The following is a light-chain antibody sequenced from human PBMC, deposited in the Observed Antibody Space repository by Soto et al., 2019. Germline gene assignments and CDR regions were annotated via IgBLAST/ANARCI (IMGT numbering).Light chain of an antibody. J-gene: IGKJ1*01. Sequence: DIQMTQSPSSLSASVGDRVTITCRASQSISSYLNWYQQKPGKAPKLLIYAASSLQSGVPSRFSGSGSGTDFTLTISRLQPEDFANYSYPPKYRTTLPVGQGTKVDIK. CDR3: PPKYRTTLP. V-gene: IGKV1-39*01. CDR1: QSISSY. CDR2: AAS.